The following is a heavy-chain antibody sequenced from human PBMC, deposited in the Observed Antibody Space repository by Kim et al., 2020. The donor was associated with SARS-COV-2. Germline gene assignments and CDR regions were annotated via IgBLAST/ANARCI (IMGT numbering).Heavy chain of an antibody. D-gene: IGHD3-10*01. CDR3: AGEVYYYYGMDV. Sequence: SETLSLTCTVSGGSISSYYWSWIRQPPGKGLEWIGYIYYSGSTNYNPSLKSRVTISVDTSKNQFSLKLSSVTAADTAVYYCAGEVYYYYGMDVWGQGTTV. CDR1: GGSISSYY. CDR2: IYYSGST. V-gene: IGHV4-59*08. J-gene: IGHJ6*02.